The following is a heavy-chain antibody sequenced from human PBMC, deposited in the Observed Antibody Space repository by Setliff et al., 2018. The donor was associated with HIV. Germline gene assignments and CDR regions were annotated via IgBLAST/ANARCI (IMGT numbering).Heavy chain of an antibody. CDR1: GGSISSGSYY. CDR2: IYYSGNS. J-gene: IGHJ6*02. CDR3: ARRPAGAVAGGYGMDV. D-gene: IGHD6-19*01. Sequence: SETMSLTCADCGGSISSGSYYWGWIRQPPGKGLEWIGSIYYSGNSYYNPSLKSRVSMSLDTSKNQFSLKLSSVTAADTAVYYCARRPAGAVAGGYGMDVWGQGTTVTVSS. V-gene: IGHV4-39*07.